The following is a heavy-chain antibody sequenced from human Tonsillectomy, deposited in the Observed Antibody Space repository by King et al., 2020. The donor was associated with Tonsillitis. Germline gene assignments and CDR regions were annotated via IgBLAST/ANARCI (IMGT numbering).Heavy chain of an antibody. J-gene: IGHJ2*01. V-gene: IGHV3-66*01. Sequence: VQLVESGGGLVQPGGSLTLSCAASGFIVSNSYMSWVRQAPGKGLKWVSVIYPDGKTYYADSVKGRFIISRDNSKNTLYLQMHSLRAEDTAVYYCAREALVTAGMTKWYFDLWGRGTPVTVSS. D-gene: IGHD1-1*01. CDR2: IYPDGKT. CDR3: AREALVTAGMTKWYFDL. CDR1: GFIVSNSY.